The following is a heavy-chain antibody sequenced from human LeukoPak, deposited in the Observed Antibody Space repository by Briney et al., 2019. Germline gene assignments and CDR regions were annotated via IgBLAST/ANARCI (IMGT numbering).Heavy chain of an antibody. J-gene: IGHJ4*02. CDR1: GGTFSSYA. Sequence: GASVKVSCKASGGTFSSYAISWVRQAPEQGLEWMGRIIPIFGIANYAQKFQGRVTITADKSTSTAYMELSSLRSEDTAVYYCARVPETAYYYDSSGYEFDYWGQGTLVTVSS. D-gene: IGHD3-22*01. CDR3: ARVPETAYYYDSSGYEFDY. V-gene: IGHV1-69*04. CDR2: IIPIFGIA.